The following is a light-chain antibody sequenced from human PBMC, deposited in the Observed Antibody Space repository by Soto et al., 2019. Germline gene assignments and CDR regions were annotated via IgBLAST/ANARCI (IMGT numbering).Light chain of an antibody. CDR3: CSYARSSTYV. V-gene: IGLV2-23*01. Sequence: QSVLTQPASVSGSPGQSITISCTGTSGDVGSYNLVSWYQHHPGKAPKLMIYEGSKRPSGVSNRFSGSKSGSTASLTISGLQAEDEADYYCCSYARSSTYVFRTGTKLTVL. CDR1: SGDVGSYNL. CDR2: EGS. J-gene: IGLJ1*01.